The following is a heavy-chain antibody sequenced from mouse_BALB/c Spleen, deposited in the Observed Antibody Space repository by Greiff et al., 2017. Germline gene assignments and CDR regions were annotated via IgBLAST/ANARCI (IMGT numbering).Heavy chain of an antibody. Sequence: EVQLVESGGGLVQPGGSRKLSCAASGFTFSSFGMHWVRQAPEKGLEWVAYISSGSSTIYYADTVKGRFTISRDNPKNTLFLQMTSLRSEDTAIYYCARSPYGSQAWFAYWGQGTLVTVSA. J-gene: IGHJ3*01. CDR3: ARSPYGSQAWFAY. V-gene: IGHV5-17*02. CDR1: GFTFSSFG. CDR2: ISSGSSTI. D-gene: IGHD2-10*02.